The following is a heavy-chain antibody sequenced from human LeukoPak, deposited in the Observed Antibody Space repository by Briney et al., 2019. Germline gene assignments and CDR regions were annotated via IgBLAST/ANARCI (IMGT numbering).Heavy chain of an antibody. J-gene: IGHJ6*03. D-gene: IGHD3-10*01. Sequence: GGSLRLSCAASGFTVSSNYMSWVRQAPGKGLEWVSVIYSGGSTYYADSVKGRFTISRDNAKNSLYLQMNSLRAEDTAVYYCARETYYYRLGYYYYYMDVWGKGTTVTVSS. CDR3: ARETYYYRLGYYYYYMDV. V-gene: IGHV3-53*01. CDR1: GFTVSSNY. CDR2: IYSGGST.